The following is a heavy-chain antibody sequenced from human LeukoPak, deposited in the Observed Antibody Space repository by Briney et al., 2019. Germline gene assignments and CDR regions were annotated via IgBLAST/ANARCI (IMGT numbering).Heavy chain of an antibody. J-gene: IGHJ4*02. V-gene: IGHV3-74*01. CDR1: GFTFSSYG. CDR3: ARDTPVAVDSLDY. CDR2: INSDGSST. D-gene: IGHD6-19*01. Sequence: PGGPLRLSCAASGFTFSSYGMTWVRQAPGKGLVWVSRINSDGSSTSYADYVKGRFTISRDNAKNTLYLQMNSLRAEDTAVYYCARDTPVAVDSLDYWGQGTLVTVSS.